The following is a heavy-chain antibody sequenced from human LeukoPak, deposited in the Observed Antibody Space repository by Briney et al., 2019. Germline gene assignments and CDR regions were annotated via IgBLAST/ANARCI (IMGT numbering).Heavy chain of an antibody. CDR2: VIPMFDVR. CDR1: GGTLSSYA. J-gene: IGHJ4*02. D-gene: IGHD3/OR15-3a*01. V-gene: IGHV1-69*17. Sequence: ASVKVSCKASGGTLSSYALSWMRQAPGQGLEWMGRVIPMFDVRDYAEKFQGRITLTADTSTGMAYMELSSLTSDDTAVYYCARGTSGLVTTNDYWGQGTLVTVSS. CDR3: ARGTSGLVTTNDY.